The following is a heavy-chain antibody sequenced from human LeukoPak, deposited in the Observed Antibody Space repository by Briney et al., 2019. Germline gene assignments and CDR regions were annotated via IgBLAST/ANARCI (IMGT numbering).Heavy chain of an antibody. CDR3: AKLGGHPLHNYYVGV. J-gene: IGHJ6*03. CDR1: GFTFSSYA. D-gene: IGHD3-16*01. V-gene: IGHV3-23*01. Sequence: GGSLRLSCAASGFTFSSYAMSWVRQAPGKGLEWGSGILDSGYSTYYANSVKGRFTISRDNSKNTLYLQMNSLRAEDTAVYYCAKLGGHPLHNYYVGVWGKGTTVAVSS. CDR2: ILDSGYST.